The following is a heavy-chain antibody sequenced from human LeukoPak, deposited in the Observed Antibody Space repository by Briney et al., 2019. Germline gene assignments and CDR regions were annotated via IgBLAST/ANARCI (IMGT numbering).Heavy chain of an antibody. CDR2: IWYDGSNK. V-gene: IGHV3-33*01. D-gene: IGHD3-22*01. Sequence: GGPLRLSCAASGFILSLYGMHWVPRTPVKGVDWVAVIWYDGSNKNYADSVKVRFTISRDNSKNTLYLLMDSLRAEDTGVYYCATARDNYDISGFSALEYWGQGTLVTVSS. J-gene: IGHJ4*02. CDR3: ATARDNYDISGFSALEY. CDR1: GFILSLYG.